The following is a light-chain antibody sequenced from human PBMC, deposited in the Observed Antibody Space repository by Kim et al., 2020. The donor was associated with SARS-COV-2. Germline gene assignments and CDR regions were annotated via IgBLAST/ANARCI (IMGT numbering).Light chain of an antibody. CDR1: SGSIASNY. CDR3: QSFDGPNWV. V-gene: IGLV6-57*04. CDR2: EDD. J-gene: IGLJ3*02. Sequence: NFTLTQPHSVSESPGKTVIISCTRSSGSIASNYVQWHQQRPGSAPATVIYEDDQRPSGVPDRFSGSIDSFSNSASLSISGLKTEDGADYYCQSFDGPNWVFGGGTQLTVL.